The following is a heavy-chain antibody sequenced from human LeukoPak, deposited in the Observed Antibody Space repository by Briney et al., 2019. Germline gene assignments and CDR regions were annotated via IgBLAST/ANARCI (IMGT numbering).Heavy chain of an antibody. V-gene: IGHV1-24*01. J-gene: IGHJ4*02. CDR2: FDPEDGET. CDR3: ATDRRNYYGSGSYPF. Sequence: ASVKVSCKVSGYTLTELSMHWVRQAPGKGLEWMGGFDPEDGETIYAQEFQGRVTMTEDTSTDTAYMELSSLRSENTAVYYCATDRRNYYGSGSYPFWGQGTLVTVSS. CDR1: GYTLTELS. D-gene: IGHD3-10*01.